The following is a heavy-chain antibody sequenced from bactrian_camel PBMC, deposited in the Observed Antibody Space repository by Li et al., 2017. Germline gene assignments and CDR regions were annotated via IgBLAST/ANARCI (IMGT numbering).Heavy chain of an antibody. J-gene: IGHJ6*01. CDR2: IENDGST. V-gene: IGHV3S26*01. CDR3: VRDTLLRSCSVTYCPNEFGY. CDR1: NDPGYAWSSYC. Sequence: HVQLVESGGNSVQVGGALRLTCAVSNDPGYAWSSYCMGWFRQAPGKDPEGVATIENDGSTSYADSVKGRFTISQDSAKNTLALQMNSLKPEDTAVYYCVRDTLLRSCSVTYCPNEFGYWGQGTQVTVS. D-gene: IGHD2*01.